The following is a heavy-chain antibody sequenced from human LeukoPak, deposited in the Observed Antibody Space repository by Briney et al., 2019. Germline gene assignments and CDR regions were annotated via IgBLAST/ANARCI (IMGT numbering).Heavy chain of an antibody. CDR3: AKDEATSGGGLAS. D-gene: IGHD3-16*01. Sequence: PGGSLRLSCAASGFTVSGTHMSWVRPAPGKGLEWVSAMYTGGTTYYADSVKGRFTISRDNSRNTLFLHMSSLRADDTAVYYCAKDEATSGGGLASWGQGTLVTVSS. CDR2: MYTGGTT. CDR1: GFTVSGTH. J-gene: IGHJ4*02. V-gene: IGHV3-53*01.